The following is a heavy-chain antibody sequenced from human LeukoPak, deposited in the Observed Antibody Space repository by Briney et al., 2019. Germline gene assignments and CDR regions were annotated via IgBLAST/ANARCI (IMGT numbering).Heavy chain of an antibody. Sequence: SETLSLTCTVSGGSISSYYWSWIRQPPGKGLEWIGYIYYSGSTHYNPSLKSRVTISVDTSKNQFSLKLNSVTPEDTAVYYCARTVGRIVYIDYWGQGTLVTVSS. CDR1: GGSISSYY. J-gene: IGHJ4*02. D-gene: IGHD4-23*01. CDR3: ARTVGRIVYIDY. V-gene: IGHV4-59*12. CDR2: IYYSGST.